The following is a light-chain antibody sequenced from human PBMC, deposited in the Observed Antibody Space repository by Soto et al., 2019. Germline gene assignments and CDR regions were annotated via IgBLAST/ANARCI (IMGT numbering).Light chain of an antibody. CDR2: AAS. CDR1: QDISSF. J-gene: IGKJ5*01. CDR3: QQLNSYLLT. V-gene: IGKV1-9*01. Sequence: DIQMTQSSSTLSSSVGDTVTITFRASQDISSFLAWYQQKPGKAPKLLIYAASTLQSGVPSRFSGSRSGTDFTLTISSLQPEDFATYSFQQLNSYLLTFGQGTRLEIK.